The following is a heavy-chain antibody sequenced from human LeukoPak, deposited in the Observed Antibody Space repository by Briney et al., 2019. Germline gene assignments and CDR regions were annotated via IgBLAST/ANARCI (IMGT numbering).Heavy chain of an antibody. Sequence: GGSLRLSCAASGFTFSSYAMSWVRQAPGKGLEWVSAISGSGGSTYYADSVKGRFTISRDNSKNTLYLQMNSLRAEDTAVYYCATRGSGSYYRSYDFYYYYYMDVWGKGTTVTVSS. J-gene: IGHJ6*03. D-gene: IGHD3-10*01. CDR1: GFTFSSYA. CDR3: ATRGSGSYYRSYDFYYYYYMDV. V-gene: IGHV3-23*01. CDR2: ISGSGGST.